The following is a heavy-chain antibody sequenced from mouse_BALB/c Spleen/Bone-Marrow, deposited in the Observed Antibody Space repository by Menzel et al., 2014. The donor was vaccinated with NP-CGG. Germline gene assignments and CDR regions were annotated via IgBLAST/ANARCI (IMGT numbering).Heavy chain of an antibody. J-gene: IGHJ4*01. CDR1: GYTFTSYW. CDR2: INPSTGYT. D-gene: IGHD1-1*01. CDR3: YGSAMDY. V-gene: IGHV1-7*01. Sequence: VQLVESGAELAKPGASVKMSCKASGYTFTSYWMHWVKQRPGQGLEWIGYINPSTGYTEYNQKFKDKATLTADKSSSTAYMQLSSLTSEDSAVYYCYGSAMDYWGQGTSVTVSS.